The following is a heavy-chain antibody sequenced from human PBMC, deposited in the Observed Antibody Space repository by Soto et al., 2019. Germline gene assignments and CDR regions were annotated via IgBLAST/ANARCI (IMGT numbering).Heavy chain of an antibody. D-gene: IGHD3-22*01. J-gene: IGHJ4*02. Sequence: QVQLVQSGAELKKPGASVKVSCKASGYTFSSYSITWVRQAPGQGLEWMGWINVYDDDTNYAQELQGRVTLTTDKLTSTAYMELTSLRSDDTAVYYCARVGPPYYDRRGSHYRGDDYWGQGTLITVSS. CDR3: ARVGPPYYDRRGSHYRGDDY. V-gene: IGHV1-18*01. CDR2: INVYDDDT. CDR1: GYTFSSYS.